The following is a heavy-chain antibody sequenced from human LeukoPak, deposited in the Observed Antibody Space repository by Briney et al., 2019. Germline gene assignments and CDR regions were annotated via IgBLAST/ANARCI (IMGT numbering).Heavy chain of an antibody. J-gene: IGHJ4*02. CDR3: ARVPGIAVAGTSY. CDR1: GVPISSYY. V-gene: IGHV4-59*12. CDR2: IYYSGST. Sequence: SETLSLTCTVSGVPISSYYWSWIRQPPGKGLEWIGSIYYSGSTYYNPSLKSRVTISVDTSKNQFSLKLSSVTAADTAVYYCARVPGIAVAGTSYWGQGTLVTVSS. D-gene: IGHD6-19*01.